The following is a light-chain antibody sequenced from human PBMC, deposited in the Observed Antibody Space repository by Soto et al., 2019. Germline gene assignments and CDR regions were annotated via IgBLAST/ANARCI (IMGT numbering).Light chain of an antibody. CDR1: SSNIGSNT. V-gene: IGLV1-44*01. J-gene: IGLJ1*01. Sequence: QSVLTQPPSVSATPGQRVTISCSGSSSNIGSNTVNWYQQLPGTAPKLVIYSNNQRPSGVPDRLSASKSGTSASLAITGLQAEDEGHYYCQSYDKRLTAYVFGTGTKVTVL. CDR3: QSYDKRLTAYV. CDR2: SNN.